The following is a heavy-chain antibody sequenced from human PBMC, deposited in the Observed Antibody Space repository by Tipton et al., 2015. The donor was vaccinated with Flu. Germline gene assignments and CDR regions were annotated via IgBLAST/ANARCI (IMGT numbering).Heavy chain of an antibody. D-gene: IGHD2-2*01. Sequence: GSLRLSCAASGFTFSNAWMNWVRQAPGKGLEWVGRIKTKTDGGTTDYAAPVKGRFTISRDDSKNTLYLQMTSLKTEDTAVYYCTTDGEYCSSTTCYAGGTDYWGQGTLVTVSS. CDR3: TTDGEYCSSTTCYAGGTDY. J-gene: IGHJ4*02. V-gene: IGHV3-15*01. CDR2: IKTKTDGGTT. CDR1: GFTFSNAW.